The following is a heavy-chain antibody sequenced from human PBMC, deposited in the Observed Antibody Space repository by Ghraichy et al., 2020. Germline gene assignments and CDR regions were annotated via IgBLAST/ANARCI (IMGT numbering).Heavy chain of an antibody. J-gene: IGHJ6*02. CDR3: ATEVRMAPVGSSGYYYYAMDV. D-gene: IGHD3-10*01. CDR1: GGSINSGSYY. V-gene: IGHV4-61*02. Sequence: SETLSLTCTVSGGSINSGSYYWGWIRQPAGKGLKWIGRIHTTGSTDYNPSLKSRVTILTDTSKNQFSLDLNSVTAADTAVYYCATEVRMAPVGSSGYYYYAMDVWGQGTTVTVSS. CDR2: IHTTGST.